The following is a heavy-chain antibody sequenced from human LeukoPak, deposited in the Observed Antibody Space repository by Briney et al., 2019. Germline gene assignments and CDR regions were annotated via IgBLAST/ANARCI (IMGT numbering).Heavy chain of an antibody. CDR1: GYTFSRYG. Sequence: ASVKVSCKASGYTFSRYGISWVRQAPGQGLEWMGIINPSGGSTHYAQKFQGRVTMTRDTSTSTVYMELSSLRSEDTAVYYCARERCSGGSCYSEVYYYGMDVWGQGTTVTVSS. V-gene: IGHV1-46*01. J-gene: IGHJ6*02. D-gene: IGHD2-15*01. CDR2: INPSGGST. CDR3: ARERCSGGSCYSEVYYYGMDV.